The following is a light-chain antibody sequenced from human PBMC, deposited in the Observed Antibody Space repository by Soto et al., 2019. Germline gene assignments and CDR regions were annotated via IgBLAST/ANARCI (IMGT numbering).Light chain of an antibody. CDR1: SGDVGGYNL. V-gene: IGLV2-23*01. CDR2: EDY. J-gene: IGLJ2*01. Sequence: QSALTQPASVSGSPGQSITISCTGTSGDVGGYNLVSWYLQHPGKVPKLLIYEDYRRPSGVSTRFSASKSGNTASLTISGLQAEDEAHYYCCSSAGGDPFVLFGGGTQLTVL. CDR3: CSSAGGDPFVL.